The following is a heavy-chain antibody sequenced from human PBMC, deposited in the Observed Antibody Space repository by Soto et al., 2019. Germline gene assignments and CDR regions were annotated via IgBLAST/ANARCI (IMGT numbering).Heavy chain of an antibody. V-gene: IGHV3-43*01. D-gene: IGHD2-8*01. CDR1: GFTFDDYT. CDR3: AKDTVSKTLNWYFDL. Sequence: EVQLVESGGVVVQPGGSLRLSCAASGFTFDDYTMHWVRQAPGKGLEWVSLISWDGGSTYYADSVKGRFTISRDNSKNPLYLQINSLRTEDTALYYCAKDTVSKTLNWYFDLWCRGTLVTVSS. CDR2: ISWDGGST. J-gene: IGHJ2*01.